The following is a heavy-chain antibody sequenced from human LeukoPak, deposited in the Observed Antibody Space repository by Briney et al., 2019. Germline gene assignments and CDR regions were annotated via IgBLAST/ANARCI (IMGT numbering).Heavy chain of an antibody. CDR2: INHSGST. V-gene: IGHV4-34*01. J-gene: IGHJ4*02. CDR1: GGSFSGYY. CDR3: AGAHPFLRYYDSSGYYDY. D-gene: IGHD3-22*01. Sequence: SETLSLTCAVYGGSFSGYYWSWIRQPPGKGLEWIGEINHSGSTNYNPSLKSRVTISVDTSKNQFSLKLSSVTAADTAVYYCAGAHPFLRYYDSSGYYDYWGQGTLVTVSS.